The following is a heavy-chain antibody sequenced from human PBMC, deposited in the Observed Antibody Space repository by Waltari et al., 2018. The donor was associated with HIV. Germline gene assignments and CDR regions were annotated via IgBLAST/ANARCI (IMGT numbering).Heavy chain of an antibody. CDR3: AKDSFVYYEEGAFDI. Sequence: EVQLVESGGGLVQPGRSLRLSCAASGFTFDDYAMHWVRQAPGKGLEWVSGISWNSGSIGYADSVKGRFTISRDNAKNSLYLQMNSLRAEDTALYYCAKDSFVYYEEGAFDIWGQGTMVTVSS. V-gene: IGHV3-9*01. J-gene: IGHJ3*02. CDR2: ISWNSGSI. CDR1: GFTFDDYA. D-gene: IGHD3-22*01.